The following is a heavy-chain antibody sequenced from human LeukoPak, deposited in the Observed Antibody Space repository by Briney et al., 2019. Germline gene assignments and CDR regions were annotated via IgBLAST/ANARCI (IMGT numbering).Heavy chain of an antibody. CDR2: IIPIFGTA. V-gene: IGHV1-69*13. CDR3: ARGSYDFWRTWGPFDY. D-gene: IGHD3-3*01. CDR1: GYTFTSYA. Sequence: SVTVSCTASGYTFTSYAISWVRQAPGQGLEWMGGIIPIFGTANYAQKFQGRVTITADESTSTAYMGLSSLRSEDTAVYYCARGSYDFWRTWGPFDYWGQGTLVTVSS. J-gene: IGHJ4*02.